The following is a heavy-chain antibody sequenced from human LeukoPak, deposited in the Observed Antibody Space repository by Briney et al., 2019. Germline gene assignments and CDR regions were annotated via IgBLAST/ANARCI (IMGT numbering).Heavy chain of an antibody. CDR2: INHSGSI. CDR3: ARGEATVTTNYYYYYGMDV. D-gene: IGHD4-17*01. CDR1: GGSFSGYY. V-gene: IGHV4-34*01. J-gene: IGHJ6*02. Sequence: SETPSLTCAVYGGSFSGYYWSWIRQPPGKGLEWIGEINHSGSINYNPSLKSRVTISVDTSKNQFSLKLSSVTAADTAVYYCARGEATVTTNYYYYYGMDVWGQGTTVTVSS.